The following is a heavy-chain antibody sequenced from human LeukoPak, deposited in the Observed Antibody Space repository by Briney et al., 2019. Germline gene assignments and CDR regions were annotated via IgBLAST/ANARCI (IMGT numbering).Heavy chain of an antibody. V-gene: IGHV3-15*01. CDR3: ARTSGYYSMGGNYFDN. CDR2: IKSKTDGGTT. D-gene: IGHD3-22*01. Sequence: PGGSLRLSCAASGFTFSNAWMSWVRQAPGKGLEWVGRIKSKTDGGTTDHAAPVKGRFTISRDDSKNTLYLQMNSLRAEDTAVYYCARTSGYYSMGGNYFDNWGQGTLVTVSS. J-gene: IGHJ4*02. CDR1: GFTFSNAW.